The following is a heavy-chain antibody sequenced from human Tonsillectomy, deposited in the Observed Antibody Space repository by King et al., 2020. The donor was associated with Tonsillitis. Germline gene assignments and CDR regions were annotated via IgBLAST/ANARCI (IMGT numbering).Heavy chain of an antibody. V-gene: IGHV3-13*01. CDR2: IGTAGDT. Sequence: DVQLVESGGGLVQPGGSLRLSCAASGCTFSSYDMHWFRQATGKGLEWVSSIGTAGDTYYPGSVKGRLTIPRENAKNSLYLQRKSLRAGDTALYYSARDGGGWGIDYWGQGTLVTVSS. CDR1: GCTFSSYD. CDR3: ARDGGGWGIDY. J-gene: IGHJ4*02. D-gene: IGHD3-16*01.